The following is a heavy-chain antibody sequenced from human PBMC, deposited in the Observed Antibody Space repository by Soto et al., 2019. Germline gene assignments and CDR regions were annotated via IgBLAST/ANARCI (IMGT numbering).Heavy chain of an antibody. V-gene: IGHV1-18*04. CDR2: ISGDNGNT. CDR3: ARVASLIPIFHGLDA. Sequence: GASVKVSCKASGYAFTKYGITWVRQAPGQGLEWLGWISGDNGNTNFAQRLKDRVTMTTDTSTTTAYMELRSLRRDDTAIYHCARVASLIPIFHGLDAWGQGTTVTVSS. J-gene: IGHJ6*02. D-gene: IGHD3-3*01. CDR1: GYAFTKYG.